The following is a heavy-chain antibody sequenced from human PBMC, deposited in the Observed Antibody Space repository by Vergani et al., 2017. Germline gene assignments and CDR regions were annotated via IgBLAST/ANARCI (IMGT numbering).Heavy chain of an antibody. Sequence: QVQLQQWGAGLLKPSETLSLTCAVYGGSFSGYYWSWIRKPPGKGLEWVGEINHSGSTNYNPSLKSRVSISVDTSKNQFSLKLSSVTAADTAVYYCARSFICRGASCYLYWDYSGQGTLVTVSS. J-gene: IGHJ4*02. CDR3: ARSFICRGASCYLYWDY. D-gene: IGHD2-15*01. V-gene: IGHV4-34*01. CDR1: GGSFSGYY. CDR2: INHSGST.